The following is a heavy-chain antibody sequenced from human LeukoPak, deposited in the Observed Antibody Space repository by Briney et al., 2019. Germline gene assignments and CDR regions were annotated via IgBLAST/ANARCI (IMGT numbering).Heavy chain of an antibody. V-gene: IGHV3-30*04. CDR2: ISYDGSNK. CDR1: GFTFSSYA. D-gene: IGHD2-2*01. CDR3: AREQLLTEGTFDY. Sequence: GGSLRLSCAASGFTFSSYAMHWVRQAPGKGLEWVAVISYDGSNKYYADSVKGRFTISSDNSKNTLYLQMNSLRAEDTAVYYCAREQLLTEGTFDYWGQGTLVTVSS. J-gene: IGHJ4*02.